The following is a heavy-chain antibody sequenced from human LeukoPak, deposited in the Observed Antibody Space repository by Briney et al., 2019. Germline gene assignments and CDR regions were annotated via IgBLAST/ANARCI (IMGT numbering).Heavy chain of an antibody. CDR2: IYYSGST. D-gene: IGHD2-2*02. J-gene: IGHJ4*02. V-gene: IGHV4-59*12. CDR1: GGSISSYY. CDR3: ARDRCSSTSCYTHYFDY. Sequence: SETLSLTCTVSGGSISSYYWSWIRQPPGEGLEWIGYIYYSGSTNYNPSLKSRVTISVDTSKNQFSLKPSSVTAADTAVYYCARDRCSSTSCYTHYFDYWGQGTLVTVSS.